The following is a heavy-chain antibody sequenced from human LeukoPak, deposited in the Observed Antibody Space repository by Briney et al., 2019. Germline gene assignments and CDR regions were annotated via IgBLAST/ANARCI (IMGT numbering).Heavy chain of an antibody. CDR1: GYTFTRYG. CDR2: IIAYNGNT. CDR3: AREGWGTYSSGPYYFDY. Sequence: GASVKISCKASGYTFTRYGISWVRQAPGQGLEWMGWIIAYNGNTNYAQKVQGRVTMTTDTATSTAYMELRSLRSDDTAVYYCAREGWGTYSSGPYYFDYWGLGTLVTVSS. D-gene: IGHD6-19*01. V-gene: IGHV1-18*04. J-gene: IGHJ4*02.